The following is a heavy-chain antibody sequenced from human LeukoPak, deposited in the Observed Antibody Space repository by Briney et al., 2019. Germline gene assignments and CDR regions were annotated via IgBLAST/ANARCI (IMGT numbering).Heavy chain of an antibody. Sequence: ASVKVSCKASGYTFTSYGISWVRQAPGQGLEWMGWISAYNGNTNYAQKLQGRVTMTTDTSTSTAYMELRSLRSDDTAVYYCARDLTTIRRGVVSPPLPYWGQGTLVTVSS. CDR3: ARDLTTIRRGVVSPPLPY. CDR1: GYTFTSYG. D-gene: IGHD3-3*01. J-gene: IGHJ4*02. CDR2: ISAYNGNT. V-gene: IGHV1-18*01.